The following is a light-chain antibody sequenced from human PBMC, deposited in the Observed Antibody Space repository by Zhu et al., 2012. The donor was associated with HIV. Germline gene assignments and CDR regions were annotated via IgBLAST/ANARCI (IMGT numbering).Light chain of an antibody. CDR2: DTS. CDR3: QQYGSSPDT. Sequence: EIVLTQSPGTLSLSPGERATLSCRASQSMTSNYLAWYQHRPGQAPRLLIYDTSIRVPGIPDRFSGRGSGTDFTLTISRLEPEDFAVYYCQQYGSSPDTFGQGPNWRSN. CDR1: QSMTSNY. V-gene: IGKV3-20*01. J-gene: IGKJ2*01.